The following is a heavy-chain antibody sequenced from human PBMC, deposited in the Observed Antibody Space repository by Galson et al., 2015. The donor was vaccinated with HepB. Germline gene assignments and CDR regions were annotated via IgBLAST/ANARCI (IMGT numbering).Heavy chain of an antibody. V-gene: IGHV4-39*01. CDR1: GGSIRNSLYY. Sequence: QTLSLTCTVSGGSIRNSLYYWGWIRQSTGRGLEWMGAVFYNGKPFYNPSLDSRVSISIDSSKNQFSLELNSVTAADTSVYYCARVFPMSAARQYYFDYWGKGTLVLVSS. J-gene: IGHJ4*02. CDR2: VFYNGKP. D-gene: IGHD6-25*01. CDR3: ARVFPMSAARQYYFDY.